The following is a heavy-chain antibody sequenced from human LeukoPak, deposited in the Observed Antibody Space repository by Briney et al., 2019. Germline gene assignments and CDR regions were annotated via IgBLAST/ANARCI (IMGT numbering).Heavy chain of an antibody. CDR3: ARSPMYYYYYMDV. CDR2: IRYDGSNK. Sequence: GGSLRLSCAASGFTFSSYGMHWVRQAPGKGLEWVAFIRYDGSNKYYADSVKGRFTISRDNSKNTLYLQMNSLRAEDTAVYYCARSPMYYYYYMDVWGKGTTVTVSS. CDR1: GFTFSSYG. V-gene: IGHV3-30*02. J-gene: IGHJ6*03.